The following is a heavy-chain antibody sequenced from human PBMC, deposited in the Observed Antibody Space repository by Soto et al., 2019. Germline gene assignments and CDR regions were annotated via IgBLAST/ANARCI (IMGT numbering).Heavy chain of an antibody. CDR1: DFIFSSYG. J-gene: IGHJ4*02. CDR3: ARDRTNAHYLDY. CDR2: IWSDANSQ. Sequence: QVQLVESGGGVVQPGRSLRLSCAASDFIFSSYGMHWVRQAPGKGLEWVAVIWSDANSQHYADSVKGRFTISRDNSKNTLYLQMNSLRAEDTAVYYCARDRTNAHYLDYWGQGILVTVSS. V-gene: IGHV3-33*01. D-gene: IGHD1-1*01.